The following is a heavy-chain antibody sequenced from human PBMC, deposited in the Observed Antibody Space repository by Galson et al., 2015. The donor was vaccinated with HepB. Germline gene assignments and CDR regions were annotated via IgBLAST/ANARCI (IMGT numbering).Heavy chain of an antibody. CDR2: IYYSGST. D-gene: IGHD4-17*01. Sequence: TLSLTCTVSGGSISSGDYYWSWIRQPPGKGLEWIGYIYYSGSTYYNPSLKSRVTISVDTSKNQFSLKLSSVTAADTAVYYCARVGRGPTDYGDYVSYNWFDPWGQGTLVTVSS. CDR3: ARVGRGPTDYGDYVSYNWFDP. V-gene: IGHV4-30-4*01. CDR1: GGSISSGDYY. J-gene: IGHJ5*02.